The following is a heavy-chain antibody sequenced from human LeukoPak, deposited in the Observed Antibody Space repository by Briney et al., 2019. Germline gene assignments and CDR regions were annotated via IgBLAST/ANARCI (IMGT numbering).Heavy chain of an antibody. J-gene: IGHJ4*02. CDR1: GGSISSSSYY. CDR2: IYYSGST. V-gene: IGHV4-39*07. Sequence: SETLSLTCTVSGGSISSSSYYWGWIRQPPGKGLEWIGSIYYSGSTYYNPSLKSRVTISVDTSKNQFSLKLSSVTAADTAVYYCAREQRWLQFCYFDYWGQGTLVTVSS. CDR3: AREQRWLQFCYFDY. D-gene: IGHD5-24*01.